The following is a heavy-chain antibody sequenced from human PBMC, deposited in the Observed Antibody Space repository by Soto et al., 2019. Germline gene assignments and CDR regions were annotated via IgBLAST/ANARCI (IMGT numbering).Heavy chain of an antibody. J-gene: IGHJ5*02. Sequence: GGSLRLSCAASGFTFSDYYMSWIRQAPGKGLEWVSYISSSGSTIYYADSVKGRFTISRDNAKNSLYLQMNSLRAEDTAVYYCARDLSDRPWDNWFDPWGQGTLVTVSS. CDR3: ARDLSDRPWDNWFDP. CDR1: GFTFSDYY. V-gene: IGHV3-11*01. CDR2: ISSSGSTI. D-gene: IGHD7-27*01.